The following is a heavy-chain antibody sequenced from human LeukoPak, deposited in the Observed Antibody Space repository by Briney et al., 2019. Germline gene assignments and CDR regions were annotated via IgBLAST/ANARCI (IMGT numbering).Heavy chain of an antibody. D-gene: IGHD5-18*01. J-gene: IGHJ4*02. CDR2: IYYSGST. V-gene: IGHV4-39*02. Sequence: PSETLSLTCTVSGGSISSSSYYWGWIRQPPGKGLEWIGSIYYSGSTYYNPSLKSRVTVSVDTSKNQFSLKLSSVTAADTAVYYCARDSTDSYGFGFDYWGQGTLVTVSS. CDR1: GGSISSSSYY. CDR3: ARDSTDSYGFGFDY.